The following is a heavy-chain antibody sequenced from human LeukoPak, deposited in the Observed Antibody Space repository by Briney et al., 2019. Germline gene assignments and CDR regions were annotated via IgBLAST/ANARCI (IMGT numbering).Heavy chain of an antibody. V-gene: IGHV4-31*03. CDR3: ARVGLNMVRGVHD. D-gene: IGHD3-10*01. J-gene: IGHJ4*02. CDR2: ISYSGNT. Sequence: SETLSVTGTVSGGSISSGGYYWSWIRQHPGKGLEWIGYISYSGNTYYNPSLKTRLTISVDTSKNQFCLNVSSVTAADTAVYYCARVGLNMVRGVHDWGQGTLVTVSS. CDR1: GGSISSGGYY.